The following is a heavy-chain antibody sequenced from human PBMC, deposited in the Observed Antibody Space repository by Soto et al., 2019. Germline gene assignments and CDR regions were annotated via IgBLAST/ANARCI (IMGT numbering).Heavy chain of an antibody. J-gene: IGHJ5*02. D-gene: IGHD3-10*01. Sequence: QVQLVQSGAEVKKPGASVKVSCKASGYSFTDYYIHWVRQAPGQGLEWMGWISPHSGGTKYAQAFQDRFTMTRDTSISTVYLDLSRLRSDDTAVYYCAPSPGGLRLDPWGQGTLVTVSS. CDR1: GYSFTDYY. V-gene: IGHV1-2*02. CDR3: APSPGGLRLDP. CDR2: ISPHSGGT.